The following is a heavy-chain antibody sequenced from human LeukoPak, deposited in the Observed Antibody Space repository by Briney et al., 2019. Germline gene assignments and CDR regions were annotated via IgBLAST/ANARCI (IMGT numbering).Heavy chain of an antibody. D-gene: IGHD4-23*01. CDR1: GGTFSSYA. CDR2: IIPIFGTA. Sequence: SVKVFCKASGGTFSSYAISSVRQAPGQGLEWMGWIIPIFGTANYAQKFQGRVTITADESTSTAYMELSSLRSEDTAVYYCARDLGLYGGNSALDYWGQGTLVTVSS. V-gene: IGHV1-69*13. CDR3: ARDLGLYGGNSALDY. J-gene: IGHJ4*02.